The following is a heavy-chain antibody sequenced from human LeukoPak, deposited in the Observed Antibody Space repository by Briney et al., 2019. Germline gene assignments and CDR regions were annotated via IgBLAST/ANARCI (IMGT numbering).Heavy chain of an antibody. CDR3: ARELSGMGGPVY. D-gene: IGHD1-14*01. CDR1: GGTFSSYA. CDR2: IIPIFGTA. Sequence: SVKVSCKASGGTFSSYAISWVRQAPGQGLEWRGGIIPIFGTANYAQKFQGRVTITADESTSTAYMELSSLRSEDTAVYYCARELSGMGGPVYWGQGTLVTVSS. V-gene: IGHV1-69*13. J-gene: IGHJ4*02.